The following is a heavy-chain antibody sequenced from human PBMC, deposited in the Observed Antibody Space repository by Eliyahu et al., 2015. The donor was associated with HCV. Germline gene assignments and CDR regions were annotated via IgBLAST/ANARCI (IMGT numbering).Heavy chain of an antibody. D-gene: IGHD5-18*01. V-gene: IGHV3-23*01. J-gene: IGHJ4*02. CDR3: AQDDSPGYN. Sequence: EVQLLESGGGLXQPGGSLTLSXSAXGFXFSSYAMSWVRQAPGKGLEWVSFMSRSGDRTYYADSVKGRFTISRDISKSTLYLQMNSLRVEDTALYYCAQDDSPGYNWGQGTLVTVSS. CDR2: MSRSGDRT. CDR1: GFXFSSYA.